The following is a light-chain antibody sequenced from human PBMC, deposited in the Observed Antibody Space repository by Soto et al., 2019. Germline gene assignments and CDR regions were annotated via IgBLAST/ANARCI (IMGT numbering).Light chain of an antibody. V-gene: IGLV2-14*01. CDR1: SSDVGGYNY. J-gene: IGLJ2*01. CDR3: SSYTSSSTPVV. Sequence: QSALTQPASVSGSPGQSITISCTGTSSDVGGYNYVSWYQQHPGKAPKLMIYEVSNRPSGVSNRFSGSKSGNTASLTISGXXXEDEADYYCSSYTSSSTPVVFGGGTKLTVL. CDR2: EVS.